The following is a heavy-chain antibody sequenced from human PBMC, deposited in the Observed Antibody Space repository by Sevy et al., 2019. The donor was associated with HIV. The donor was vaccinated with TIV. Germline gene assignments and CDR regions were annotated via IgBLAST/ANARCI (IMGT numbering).Heavy chain of an antibody. CDR3: AREPYFFDKSCYYWDY. CDR2: VYHTGST. Sequence: SETLSLTCAVSGVSVSSDTYYWSWIRQPPGKGLEWIGYVYHTGSTNYSPSFKSRVTISVDTSKNQFSLRLFSVAAADTAVYYCAREPYFFDKSCYYWDYWGQGALVTVSS. V-gene: IGHV4-61*01. D-gene: IGHD3-22*01. J-gene: IGHJ4*02. CDR1: GVSVSSDTYY.